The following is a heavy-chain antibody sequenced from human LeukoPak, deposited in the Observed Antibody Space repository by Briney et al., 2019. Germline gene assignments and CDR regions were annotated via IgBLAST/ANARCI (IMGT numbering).Heavy chain of an antibody. CDR2: MNPNSGNT. CDR3: ARGRLFGELPTFDP. Sequence: ASVKVSCKASGYTFTSYDINWVRQAAGQGLEWMGWMNPNSGNTGYAQKFQGRGTMTRNTSISTAYIELSSLRSEDPAVYYCARGRLFGELPTFDPWGQGTLVTVSS. J-gene: IGHJ5*02. V-gene: IGHV1-8*01. CDR1: GYTFTSYD. D-gene: IGHD3-10*02.